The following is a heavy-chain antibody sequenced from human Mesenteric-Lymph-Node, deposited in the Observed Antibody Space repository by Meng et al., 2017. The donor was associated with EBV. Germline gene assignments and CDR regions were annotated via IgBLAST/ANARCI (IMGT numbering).Heavy chain of an antibody. V-gene: IGHV1-69-2*01. J-gene: IGHJ5*02. CDR3: AASGGPCDNGCYAGLDP. Sequence: EVQLVQSGAEVKKPGATVKISCKVSGFTFTDYYILWVQQAPGKGLEWMGLVDPEDGETKYAERLQGRVTITADTSTDTAYMELSSPRCEDTAVYYCAASGGPCDNGCYAGLDPWGQGTLVTVSS. CDR1: GFTFTDYY. CDR2: VDPEDGET. D-gene: IGHD2-2*01.